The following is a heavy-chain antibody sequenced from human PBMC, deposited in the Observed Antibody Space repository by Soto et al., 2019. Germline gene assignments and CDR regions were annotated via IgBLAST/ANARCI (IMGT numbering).Heavy chain of an antibody. D-gene: IGHD2-15*01. CDR3: ARGIASSFYSADH. V-gene: IGHV3-21*01. Sequence: EVQLVESGGGLVKPGGSLRLSCEASGFTFSPHAMHWVRQAPGKGLEWVSSISNFNNYIFYADSVKGRLSISRDNAKNSVYLQMNSLRDEDTAVYYCARGIASSFYSADHWGQGTQVTVAS. CDR2: ISNFNNYI. CDR1: GFTFSPHA. J-gene: IGHJ4*02.